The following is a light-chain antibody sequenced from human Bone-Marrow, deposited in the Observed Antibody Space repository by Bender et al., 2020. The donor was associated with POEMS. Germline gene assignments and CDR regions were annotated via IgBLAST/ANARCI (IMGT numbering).Light chain of an antibody. CDR2: QDM. CDR3: QAWDSSTPV. J-gene: IGLJ1*01. CDR1: ALPKQY. V-gene: IGLV3-1*01. Sequence: SSDLIQPSSVSVSPGQTARITCSGDALPKQYASWYQQKPGQSPVLVMYQDMKRPSGIPGRFSGSNSGNAATLTISGTQAMDEADYYCQAWDSSTPVFGTGTKVTVL.